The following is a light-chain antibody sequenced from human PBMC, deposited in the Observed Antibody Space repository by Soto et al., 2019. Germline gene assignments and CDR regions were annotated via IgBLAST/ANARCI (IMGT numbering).Light chain of an antibody. CDR2: EVS. V-gene: IGLV2-14*01. Sequence: QSVLTQPASVSGSPGQSITISCTGTSSDVGNYNYVSWYQQHPGKAPKLMIYEVSHRPSGVSNRFSGSKSGYTASLTISGLQAEDEADYYCSSYKTRSTWVFGGGTKLTVL. CDR3: SSYKTRSTWV. CDR1: SSDVGNYNY. J-gene: IGLJ3*02.